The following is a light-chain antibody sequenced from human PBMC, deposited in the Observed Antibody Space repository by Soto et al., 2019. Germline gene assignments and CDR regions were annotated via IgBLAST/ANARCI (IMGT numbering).Light chain of an antibody. V-gene: IGLV1-40*01. CDR2: GNS. CDR3: QSYDSSLSGSVV. Sequence: QSVLTQPPSVSGAPGQRVTISCTGSSSNIGAGYDVHWYQQLPGTAPKLLIYGNSNRPSGVPDRFSGSKSGTSASLAITGLQAEDDAYDYCQSYDSSLSGSVVFGGGTKLTVL. CDR1: SSNIGAGYD. J-gene: IGLJ2*01.